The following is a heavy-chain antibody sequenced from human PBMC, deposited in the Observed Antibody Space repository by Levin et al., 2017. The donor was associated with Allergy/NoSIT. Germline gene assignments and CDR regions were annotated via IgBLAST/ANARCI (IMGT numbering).Heavy chain of an antibody. CDR3: ATTVNSNWQNDY. CDR1: GFTVSSSY. Sequence: GESLKISCAASGFTVSSSYLSWVRQAPGKGLEWVSIIYSSGSTYYADSMKGRFTISRDNSKNTLYLQMNSLRAEDTAVYYCATTVNSNWQNDYWGQGTLVTVSS. CDR2: IYSSGST. D-gene: IGHD6-13*01. J-gene: IGHJ4*02. V-gene: IGHV3-53*01.